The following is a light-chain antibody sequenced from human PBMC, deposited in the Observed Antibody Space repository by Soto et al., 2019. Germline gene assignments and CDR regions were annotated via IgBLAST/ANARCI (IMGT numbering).Light chain of an antibody. V-gene: IGKV2-28*01. CDR3: MQALQTPLT. J-gene: IGKJ3*01. Sequence: DIVMTQSPLSLQVTPGKPASISCRSSQSLLQSNGYTYLDWYLQKPGQSPQLLIYWGSNRASRVPDRFSGSGSGTDFTLKISRVEAEDVGVYYCMQALQTPLTVGPGTKVDIK. CDR2: WGS. CDR1: QSLLQSNGYTY.